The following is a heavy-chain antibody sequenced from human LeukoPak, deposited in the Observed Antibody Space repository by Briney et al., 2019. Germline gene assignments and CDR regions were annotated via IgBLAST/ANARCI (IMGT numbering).Heavy chain of an antibody. CDR1: GFTFSSYS. V-gene: IGHV3-48*04. Sequence: GGSLRLSCAASGFTFSSYSMNWVRQAPGKGLEWVSYISSSSTIYYADSVKGRFTISRDNAKNSLYLQMNSLRAEDTAVYYCARDPSGWDYYYYYMDVWGKGTTVTVSS. CDR3: ARDPSGWDYYYYYMDV. J-gene: IGHJ6*03. CDR2: ISSSSTI. D-gene: IGHD6-19*01.